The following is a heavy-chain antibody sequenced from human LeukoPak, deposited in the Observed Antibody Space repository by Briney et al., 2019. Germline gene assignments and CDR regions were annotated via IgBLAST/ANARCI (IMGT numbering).Heavy chain of an antibody. CDR2: ISSSSTYI. CDR1: GFIFSSYN. J-gene: IGHJ6*02. CDR3: ARVDYYDSSDGMDV. D-gene: IGHD3-22*01. V-gene: IGHV3-21*01. Sequence: GGSLRLSCAASGFIFSSYNMNWVRQAPGKGLEWVSSISSSSTYIYYADSVKGRFTISRDNAMNSLYLQVNSLRAEDTAVYYCARVDYYDSSDGMDVWGQGTTVTVSS.